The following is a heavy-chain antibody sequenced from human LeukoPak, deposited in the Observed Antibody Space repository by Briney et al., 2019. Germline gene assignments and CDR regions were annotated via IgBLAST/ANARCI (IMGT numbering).Heavy chain of an antibody. Sequence: GGSLRLSCAASGFTVTSNYMTWVRPAPGKGLEWVSVISSGGNTYYADSVKGRVTISRDNSQNTVYLQMNGLRAEDTAVYYCAREVRGYYSDYWGQGTLVTASS. J-gene: IGHJ4*02. D-gene: IGHD5-12*01. CDR2: ISSGGNT. CDR3: AREVRGYYSDY. CDR1: GFTVTSNY. V-gene: IGHV3-53*01.